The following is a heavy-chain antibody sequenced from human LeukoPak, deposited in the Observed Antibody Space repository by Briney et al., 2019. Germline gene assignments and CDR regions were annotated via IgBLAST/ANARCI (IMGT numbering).Heavy chain of an antibody. CDR1: GYTFTSYY. V-gene: IGHV1-46*01. Sequence: ASVKVSCKASGYTFTSYYMHWVRQAPGQGLEWMGIINPSGGSTSYAQKFQGRVTMTRDTSTSTVYMELSSLRSEDTAVYYCARGGAPSIAAAGKDFDYWGQGTLVTVSP. J-gene: IGHJ4*02. CDR3: ARGGAPSIAAAGKDFDY. CDR2: INPSGGST. D-gene: IGHD6-13*01.